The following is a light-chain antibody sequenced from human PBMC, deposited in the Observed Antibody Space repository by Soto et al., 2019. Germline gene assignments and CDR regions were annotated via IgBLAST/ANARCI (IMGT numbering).Light chain of an antibody. Sequence: QSAMTQPRSVSGSPGQSVTISCTGTSSDVGHYNYVSWYQHHLGKAPKLMIYDVSERPSGVPDRFSGRQSGNTASLTISGLQAEDEADYYCCSYAGNYTHWVFGGGTKLTVL. CDR3: CSYAGNYTHWV. V-gene: IGLV2-11*01. CDR1: SSDVGHYNY. CDR2: DVS. J-gene: IGLJ3*02.